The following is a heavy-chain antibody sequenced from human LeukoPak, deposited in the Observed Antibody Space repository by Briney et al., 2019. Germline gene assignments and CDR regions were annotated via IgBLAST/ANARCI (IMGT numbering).Heavy chain of an antibody. D-gene: IGHD3-9*01. V-gene: IGHV3-21*01. CDR1: GFTFSSYS. CDR3: ARDGDLLRYFDWFLDY. CDR2: ISSSSSYI. J-gene: IGHJ4*02. Sequence: PGGSLRLSCAASGFTFSSYSMNWVRQAPGKGLEWVSSISSSSSYIYYADSVKGRFTISRDNAKNSLYLQMNSLRAEDTAVYYCARDGDLLRYFDWFLDYWGQGTLVTVSS.